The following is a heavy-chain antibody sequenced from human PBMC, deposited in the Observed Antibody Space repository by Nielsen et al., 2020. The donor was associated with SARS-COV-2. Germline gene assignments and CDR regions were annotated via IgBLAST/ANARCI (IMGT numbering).Heavy chain of an antibody. J-gene: IGHJ4*02. CDR2: IKQDGSEK. CDR1: GFTFSSYW. D-gene: IGHD1-14*01. CDR3: ATTPGYY. V-gene: IGHV3-7*03. Sequence: GESLKISCAASGFTFSSYWMSWVRQAPGKGLEWVANIKQDGSEKYYVDSVKGRFTISRDNAKNSLYLQMNSLRAEDTALYYCATTPGYYWGQGTLVTVSS.